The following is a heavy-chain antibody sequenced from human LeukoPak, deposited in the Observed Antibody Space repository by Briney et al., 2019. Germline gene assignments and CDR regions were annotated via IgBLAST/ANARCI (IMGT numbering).Heavy chain of an antibody. D-gene: IGHD2-2*01. J-gene: IGHJ5*02. Sequence: CLRLSSAASGFTFRSYAMHSVCPAPGKGLGRAAVISYDVINKYYAESVKGGFTISTDNSNNTLYLPMNTLRAEDTAVYSCARWTCSSTSCYASWFDPWGQGTLVTVSS. CDR3: ARWTCSSTSCYASWFDP. CDR2: ISYDVINK. CDR1: GFTFRSYA. V-gene: IGHV3-30*01.